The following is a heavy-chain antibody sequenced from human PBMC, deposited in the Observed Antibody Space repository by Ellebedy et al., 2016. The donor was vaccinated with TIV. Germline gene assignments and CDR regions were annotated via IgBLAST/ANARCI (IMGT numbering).Heavy chain of an antibody. J-gene: IGHJ6*02. V-gene: IGHV1-2*02. D-gene: IGHD6-13*01. Sequence: ASVKVSCKTSGYIFTAYYMHWVRQAPGQGLEWMGWINPDSGGTNFAQKFQGRVTMTRDTSVNTAYMELSRLESDDTAVYYCARVRRGSSGMDVWGQGTTVIVS. CDR1: GYIFTAYY. CDR2: INPDSGGT. CDR3: ARVRRGSSGMDV.